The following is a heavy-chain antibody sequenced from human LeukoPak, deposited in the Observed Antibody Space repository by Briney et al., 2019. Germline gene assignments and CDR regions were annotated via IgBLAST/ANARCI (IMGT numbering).Heavy chain of an antibody. Sequence: SETLSLTCTVYGYSISSGYYWGWIRQPPGKGLEWIGSNYHSGSTYYNPSLKSRVTIAVDTSKNQFSLKLSSVTAADTAVYYCARGVHITMIVVVIANWFDPWGQGTLVTVSS. D-gene: IGHD3-22*01. CDR3: ARGVHITMIVVVIANWFDP. J-gene: IGHJ5*02. V-gene: IGHV4-38-2*02. CDR1: GYSISSGYY. CDR2: NYHSGST.